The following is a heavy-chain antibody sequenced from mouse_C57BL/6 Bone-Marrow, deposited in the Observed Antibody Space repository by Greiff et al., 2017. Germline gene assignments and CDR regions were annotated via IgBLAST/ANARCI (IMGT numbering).Heavy chain of an antibody. CDR2: IHPNSGST. Sequence: VQLQQPGAELVKPGASVKLSCKASGYTFTSYWMHWVKQRPGQGLEWIGMIHPNSGSTNYNEKFKSKATLTVDKSSSTAYMQLSSLTSEDSAVYYCARSGCYSKAWFDYWGQGTLVTVSA. CDR1: GYTFTSYW. J-gene: IGHJ3*01. CDR3: ARSGCYSKAWFDY. D-gene: IGHD2-5*01. V-gene: IGHV1-64*01.